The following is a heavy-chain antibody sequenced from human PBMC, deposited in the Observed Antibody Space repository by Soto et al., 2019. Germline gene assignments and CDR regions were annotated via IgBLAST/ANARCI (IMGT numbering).Heavy chain of an antibody. CDR3: AHIVVAGLGYYFDY. V-gene: IGHV2-5*02. Sequence: QITLKESGPTLVKPTQTLTLTCTFSGFSLSSTRMAVGWIRQPPGKPREWLALIYWDDDKRYSPFLKSRLTITKDTSKNQVVLTMSNMDPVDTARYYCAHIVVAGLGYYFDYWGQGTLVTVSS. CDR2: IYWDDDK. CDR1: GFSLSSTRMA. J-gene: IGHJ4*02. D-gene: IGHD6-19*01.